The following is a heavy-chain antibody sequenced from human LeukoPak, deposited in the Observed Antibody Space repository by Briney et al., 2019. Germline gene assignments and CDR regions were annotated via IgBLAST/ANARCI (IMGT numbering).Heavy chain of an antibody. CDR2: IYYSGST. V-gene: IGHV4-31*03. Sequence: PSETLSLTCTVSGGSISSGGYYWSWIRQHPGKGLEWIGYIYYSGSTYYNPSLKSRVTISVDTSKNQFSLKLSSVTAADTAVYYCAREKGSGSYSWRRGGRSYYFDYWGQGTLVTVSS. CDR3: AREKGSGSYSWRRGGRSYYFDY. J-gene: IGHJ4*02. D-gene: IGHD1-26*01. CDR1: GGSISSGGYY.